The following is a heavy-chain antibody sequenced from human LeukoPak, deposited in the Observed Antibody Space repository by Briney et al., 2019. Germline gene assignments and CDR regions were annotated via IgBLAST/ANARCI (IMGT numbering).Heavy chain of an antibody. D-gene: IGHD3-10*01. J-gene: IGHJ5*02. CDR2: INWNSGGI. Sequence: GGSLRLSCAASGFTSSSYWMHWVRQAPGKGLEWVSGINWNSGGIGYADSVKGRFTISRDNAKASLYLQMNSLRAEDTALYYCAKGGNYGSYNWFDPWGQGTLVTVSS. CDR3: AKGGNYGSYNWFDP. V-gene: IGHV3-9*02. CDR1: GFTSSSYW.